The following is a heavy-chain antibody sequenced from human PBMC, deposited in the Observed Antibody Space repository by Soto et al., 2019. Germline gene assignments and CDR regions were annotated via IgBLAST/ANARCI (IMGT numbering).Heavy chain of an antibody. D-gene: IGHD3-10*01. CDR3: ARRPYCSGHYYYYGMDF. J-gene: IGHJ6*02. CDR1: GYSFTKYW. V-gene: IGHV5-10-1*01. Sequence: GASLKISCKGSGYSFTKYWISWVRQMPGKGLEWMGRIDPSDSYTNYSPSFQGHVTISADKSISTAYLRWSSLKASDTAMYYCARRPYCSGHYYYYGMDFWGQGSKVTGSS. CDR2: IDPSDSYT.